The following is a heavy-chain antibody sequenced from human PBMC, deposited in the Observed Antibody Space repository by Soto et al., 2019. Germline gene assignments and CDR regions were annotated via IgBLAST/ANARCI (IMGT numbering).Heavy chain of an antibody. CDR3: ARVRGIQLPFDY. V-gene: IGHV1-69*13. CDR2: IIPIFGTA. Sequence: SVKVSCKASGGTFSSYAISWVRQAPGQGLEWMGGIIPIFGTANYAQKFQGRVTITADESTSTAYMELSSLRSEDTAVYYCARVRGIQLPFDYWGQGTLVTVSS. J-gene: IGHJ4*02. CDR1: GGTFSSYA. D-gene: IGHD5-18*01.